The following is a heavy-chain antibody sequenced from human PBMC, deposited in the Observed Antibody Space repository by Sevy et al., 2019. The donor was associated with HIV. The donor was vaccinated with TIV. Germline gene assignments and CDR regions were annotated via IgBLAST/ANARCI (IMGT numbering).Heavy chain of an antibody. J-gene: IGHJ4*02. CDR3: ARGKSGYGYALNY. Sequence: GGSLRLSCAASGFTVSSNYMTWVRQVPGKGLEGVSVIYSDGTTYHADSVKDRFTISRDNSKNTLYLQMNSLRAEDTAVYYCARGKSGYGYALNYWGQVTLVTVSS. CDR1: GFTVSSNY. D-gene: IGHD5-18*01. V-gene: IGHV3-66*01. CDR2: IYSDGTT.